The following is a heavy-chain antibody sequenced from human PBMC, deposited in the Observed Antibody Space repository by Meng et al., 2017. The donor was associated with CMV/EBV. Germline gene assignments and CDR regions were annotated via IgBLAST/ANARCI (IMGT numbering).Heavy chain of an antibody. CDR2: IIPIFGTA. D-gene: IGHD3-3*01. J-gene: IGHJ5*02. CDR1: GGTFSSYA. Sequence: SVQVSCKASGGTFSSYAISWVRQAAGQGLEWMGGIIPIFGTANYAQKFQGRVTITTDESTSTAYMELSSLKSEDTAVFYCARSGITIFGVATPQGWFDPWGQGTLVTVSS. CDR3: ARSGITIFGVATPQGWFDP. V-gene: IGHV1-69*05.